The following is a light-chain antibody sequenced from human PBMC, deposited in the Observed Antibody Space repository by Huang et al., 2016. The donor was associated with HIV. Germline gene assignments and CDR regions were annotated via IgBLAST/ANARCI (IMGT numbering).Light chain of an antibody. J-gene: IGKJ3*01. Sequence: EIVLTQSPGTLSLSPGERATLSCRASQSVSSNYLAGYLQKPGQAPTLLIYGASSRATDIPDRFSGSGSGTDFTLTISRLEPEDFAVYYCHQYGSPPFTFGPGTKVDIK. CDR3: HQYGSPPFT. V-gene: IGKV3-20*01. CDR2: GAS. CDR1: QSVSSNY.